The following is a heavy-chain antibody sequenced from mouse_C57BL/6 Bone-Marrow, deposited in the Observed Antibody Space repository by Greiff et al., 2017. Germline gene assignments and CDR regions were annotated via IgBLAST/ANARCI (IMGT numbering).Heavy chain of an antibody. CDR2: IWSGGST. CDR3: ASYHSHSTRGLFAY. Sequence: VQLQESGPGLVQPSQSLSITCTVSGFSLTSYGVHWVRQSPGKGLEWLGVIWSGGSTDYNAAFISRLSISKDNSKSQVFFKMNSLQADDTAIYYCASYHSHSTRGLFAYWGQGTLVTVSA. V-gene: IGHV2-2*01. J-gene: IGHJ3*01. D-gene: IGHD5-5*01. CDR1: GFSLTSYG.